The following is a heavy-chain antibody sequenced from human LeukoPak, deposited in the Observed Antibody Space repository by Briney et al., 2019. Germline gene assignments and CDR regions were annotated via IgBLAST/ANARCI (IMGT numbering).Heavy chain of an antibody. D-gene: IGHD1-26*01. CDR3: ARGGTYYPCIDY. CDR1: GYTFSTTY. J-gene: IGHJ4*01. Sequence: ASVRVSCKASGYTFSTTYINWVRQAPGQGLAWMGRISAYNGKTSYAQKFQGRVTMTTDSSTTTAYMDLASLRSDDTAVYYCARGGTYYPCIDYWGQGTLVTVSS. V-gene: IGHV1-18*01. CDR2: ISAYNGKT.